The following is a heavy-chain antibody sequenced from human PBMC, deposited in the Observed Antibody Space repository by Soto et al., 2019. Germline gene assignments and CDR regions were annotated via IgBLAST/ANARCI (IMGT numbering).Heavy chain of an antibody. Sequence: SGPTLVNPTQTLTLTCTFSGFSLTTGVGVGWIRQPPGKALEWLAIIYWNDEKPYNPSLKTRLTITKDTSKNQVVLTMTDMDPVDTATYYCAHRVNMARGPYNYFGPWGQGTLVTVSS. J-gene: IGHJ5*02. D-gene: IGHD3-10*01. CDR3: AHRVNMARGPYNYFGP. CDR2: IYWNDEK. CDR1: GFSLTTGVG. V-gene: IGHV2-5*01.